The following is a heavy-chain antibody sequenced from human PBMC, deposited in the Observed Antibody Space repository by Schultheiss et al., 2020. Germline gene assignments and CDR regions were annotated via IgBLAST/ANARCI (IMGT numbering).Heavy chain of an antibody. J-gene: IGHJ6*02. CDR3: ARWREAVDLYSMDV. Sequence: GGSLRLSCAASGFPFDTYSMNWVRQAPGKGLEWLSYISSTTNTIYYAESVKGRFTISRDNAKNSLYLQMNSLRAEDTAVYYCARWREAVDLYSMDVWGQGTKVTVSS. CDR2: ISSTTNTI. CDR1: GFPFDTYS. V-gene: IGHV3-48*01. D-gene: IGHD6-19*01.